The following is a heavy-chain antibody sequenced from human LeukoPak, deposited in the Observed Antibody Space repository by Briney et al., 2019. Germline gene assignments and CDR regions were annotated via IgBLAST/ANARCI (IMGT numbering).Heavy chain of an antibody. D-gene: IGHD4-23*01. CDR2: ISYDGSNK. Sequence: GGSLRLSCAASGFTFSSYAMNWVRQAPGKGLEWVAVISYDGSNKYYADSVKGRFTISRDNSKNTLYLQMNSLRAEDTAVYYCARDLYGGNSFDYWGQGTLVTVSS. CDR3: ARDLYGGNSFDY. V-gene: IGHV3-30-3*01. CDR1: GFTFSSYA. J-gene: IGHJ4*02.